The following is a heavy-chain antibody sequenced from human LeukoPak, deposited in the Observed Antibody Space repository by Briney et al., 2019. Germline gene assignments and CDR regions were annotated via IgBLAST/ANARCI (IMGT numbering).Heavy chain of an antibody. D-gene: IGHD3-10*01. Sequence: GGSLRLSCAASGFTFSSYSMNWVRQAPGKGLEWVSSISSSSSYIYYADSVKGRFTISRDNAKNSLYLQMNSLRAEDTAVYYCARSGLLWFRELLYAFDIWGQGTMVTVSS. CDR1: GFTFSSYS. CDR3: ARSGLLWFRELLYAFDI. V-gene: IGHV3-21*01. J-gene: IGHJ3*02. CDR2: ISSSSSYI.